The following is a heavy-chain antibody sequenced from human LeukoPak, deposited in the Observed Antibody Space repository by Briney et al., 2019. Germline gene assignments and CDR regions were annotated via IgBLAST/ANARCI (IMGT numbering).Heavy chain of an antibody. J-gene: IGHJ2*01. V-gene: IGHV3-30*01. Sequence: GGSLRLSCAASGFAFNTYSLHWVRQAPDTGLEWMAGISSDGGKTYYADSVQDRFTISRDNSKNTLYLQMNSLRADDTAVYYCARDLIVITFDWHHWYFDLWGRGTLVTVSS. D-gene: IGHD3-9*01. CDR2: ISSDGGKT. CDR1: GFAFNTYS. CDR3: ARDLIVITFDWHHWYFDL.